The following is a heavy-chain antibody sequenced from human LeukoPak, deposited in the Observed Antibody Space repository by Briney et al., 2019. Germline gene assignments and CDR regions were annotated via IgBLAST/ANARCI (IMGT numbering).Heavy chain of an antibody. CDR1: GFTFSSYA. D-gene: IGHD5-18*01. Sequence: PGGSLRLSCAASGFTFSSYAMSWVRQAPGKGLEWVSAISGSGGSTYYADSVKGRFTISRDNSKNTLYLQVNSLRAEDTAVYYCARTEGADTAYGFEIWGQGTMVTVSS. J-gene: IGHJ3*02. CDR2: ISGSGGST. V-gene: IGHV3-23*01. CDR3: ARTEGADTAYGFEI.